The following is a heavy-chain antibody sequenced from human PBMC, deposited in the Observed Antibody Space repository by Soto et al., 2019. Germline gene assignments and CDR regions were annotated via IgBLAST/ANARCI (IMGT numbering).Heavy chain of an antibody. CDR1: GFTFSSYA. J-gene: IGHJ5*02. V-gene: IGHV3-23*01. Sequence: PGGSLRLSCAASGFTFSSYAMSWVRQAPGKGLEWVSAISGSGGSTYYADSVKGRFTISRDNSKNTLYLQMNRLRAEDTAVYYCAKLRLSSDFGSGYYPGIGRFDPWGQGTLVTVSS. CDR3: AKLRLSSDFGSGYYPGIGRFDP. CDR2: ISGSGGST. D-gene: IGHD3-3*01.